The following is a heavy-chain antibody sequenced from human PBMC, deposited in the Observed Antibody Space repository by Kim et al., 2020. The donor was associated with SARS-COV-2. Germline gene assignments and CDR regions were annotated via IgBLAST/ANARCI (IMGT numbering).Heavy chain of an antibody. V-gene: IGHV3-23*01. Sequence: ADSVKGRFTICRDHSKNTQYLQMNSRRAEDTAVYYCAKTLWGAEYYFDYWGQGTLVTVSS. D-gene: IGHD3-16*01. CDR3: AKTLWGAEYYFDY. J-gene: IGHJ4*02.